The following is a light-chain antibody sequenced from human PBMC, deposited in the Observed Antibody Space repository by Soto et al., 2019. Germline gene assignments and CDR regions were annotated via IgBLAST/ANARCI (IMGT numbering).Light chain of an antibody. CDR1: QSVSSSY. CDR3: QQYDSSPWT. CDR2: GAS. V-gene: IGKV3-20*01. J-gene: IGKJ1*01. Sequence: EIVLTQSPGTLSLSPGERATLSCRASQSVSSSYLAWYQQKPGQAPRLLIYGASSRATGIPDRFSGSGSGTAFTLTISRRESEDVAVSYCQQYDSSPWTFGQETKVDNK.